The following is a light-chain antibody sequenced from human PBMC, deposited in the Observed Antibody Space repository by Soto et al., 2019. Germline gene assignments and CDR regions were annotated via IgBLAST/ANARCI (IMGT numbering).Light chain of an antibody. CDR3: QHADSFPLIT. V-gene: IGKV1-12*01. CDR1: EDISTW. CDR2: AAS. J-gene: IGKJ5*01. Sequence: DIQMTQSPSSVSASVGDRGTIACRSSEDISTWLAWYQQKPGKAPKPLIYAASSLQSGVPSRFSGSGSGTDFTLTISSLQPEDFATYYCQHADSFPLITFGQGTRLEIK.